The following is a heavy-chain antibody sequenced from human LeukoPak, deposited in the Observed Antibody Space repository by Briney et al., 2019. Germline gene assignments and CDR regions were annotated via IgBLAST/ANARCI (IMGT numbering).Heavy chain of an antibody. Sequence: SETLSLTCTVSRGSTSSGDYYWRWIRQPPGKGPEWIGYIYYSGSTSYNPSLKSRLTISLDTSKNQFSLKLSSVTAADTAVYSCARHPPYCSGGNCYGPDAFDVWGQGTMVTVSS. D-gene: IGHD2-15*01. CDR1: RGSTSSGDYY. V-gene: IGHV4-30-4*01. J-gene: IGHJ3*01. CDR2: IYYSGST. CDR3: ARHPPYCSGGNCYGPDAFDV.